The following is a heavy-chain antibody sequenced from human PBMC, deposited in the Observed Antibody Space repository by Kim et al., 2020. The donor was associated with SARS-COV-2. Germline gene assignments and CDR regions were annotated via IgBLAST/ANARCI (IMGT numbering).Heavy chain of an antibody. CDR3: ARTGGSNTPFYHFGLDV. CDR1: GFSFNIYA. J-gene: IGHJ6*02. Sequence: GGSLRLSCAASGFSFNIYALHWVRQAPGRGLEWISAISHAFSHPGRSTHYAESLKGRFTISRDDSRNTLYLQMSNLRASDTAVYYCARTGGSNTPFYHFGLDVWGLGTTVTVSS. D-gene: IGHD1-26*01. V-gene: IGHV3-23*01. CDR2: ISHAFSHPGRST.